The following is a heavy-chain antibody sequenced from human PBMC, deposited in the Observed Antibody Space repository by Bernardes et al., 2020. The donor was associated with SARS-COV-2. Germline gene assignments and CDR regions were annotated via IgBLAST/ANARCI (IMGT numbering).Heavy chain of an antibody. V-gene: IGHV1-46*01. D-gene: IGHD3-10*02. CDR3: ARDRGSSGYARGWYYYGMDV. Sequence: ASVKVSCKASGYSFTTYLINWVRQAPGQGLEWMGIINPSGGSTSYAQNFQGRVTMTRDTSTRTVYMELNSLRSEDTAVFYCARDRGSSGYARGWYYYGMDVWGQGTTVTVS. J-gene: IGHJ6*02. CDR1: GYSFTTYL. CDR2: INPSGGST.